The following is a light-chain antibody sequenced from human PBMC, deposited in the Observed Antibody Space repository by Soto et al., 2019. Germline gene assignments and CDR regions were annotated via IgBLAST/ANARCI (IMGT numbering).Light chain of an antibody. CDR2: GAF. V-gene: IGKV3-20*01. CDR1: QSVSSSY. Sequence: EIVLTQSPGTLSLSPGERATLSCRASQSVSSSYLAWYQQKPGQAPRQLIYGAFSGATGIPDRCSGSGSGKDFTLTITRLEPEDFAVYYCQHCRTSFGGGTRVEIK. J-gene: IGKJ4*01. CDR3: QHCRTS.